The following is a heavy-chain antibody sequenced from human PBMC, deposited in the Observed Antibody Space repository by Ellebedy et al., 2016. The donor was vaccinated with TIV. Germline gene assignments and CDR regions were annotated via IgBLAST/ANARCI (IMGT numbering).Heavy chain of an antibody. V-gene: IGHV3-73*01. CDR3: TRQSWLTHH. D-gene: IGHD5-12*01. CDR2: IRSKANSYAT. CDR1: GFTFSGSA. Sequence: GESLKISCAASGFTFSGSAMHWVRQASGKGLEWVGRIRSKANSYATAYAASVKGRFTISRDDSKNTAYLQMNSLKTEDTAVYYCTRQSWLTHHWGQGTLVTVSS. J-gene: IGHJ5*02.